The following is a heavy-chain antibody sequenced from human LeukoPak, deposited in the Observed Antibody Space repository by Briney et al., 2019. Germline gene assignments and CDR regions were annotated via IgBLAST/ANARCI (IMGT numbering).Heavy chain of an antibody. D-gene: IGHD6-13*01. CDR3: ARDMGRAWYGPPDY. CDR2: IWNDGSET. CDR1: GFIFSNYG. V-gene: IGHV3-33*01. Sequence: GGSLRLSCAASGFIFSNYGMHWVRQAPGKRLEWVAVIWNDGSETFHAGSVKGRFRIVRDNSKNTLYLQMNSLRAEDTAVYFCARDMGRAWYGPPDYWGQGTLVTVSS. J-gene: IGHJ4*02.